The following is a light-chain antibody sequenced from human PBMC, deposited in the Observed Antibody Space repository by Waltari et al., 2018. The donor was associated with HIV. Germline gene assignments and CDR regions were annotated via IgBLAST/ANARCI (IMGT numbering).Light chain of an antibody. CDR2: SAS. V-gene: IGKV3-15*01. CDR1: QSVSNN. CDR3: QQYNDWPPLT. J-gene: IGKJ4*01. Sequence: EIVMTPSPATLSVSPGERATLSCRASQSVSNNLAWYQQKPGQAPRLLIYSASTRATGIPARFSGSGSGTQFTLTISSLQSEDFAVYYCQQYNDWPPLTFGGGTKVEIK.